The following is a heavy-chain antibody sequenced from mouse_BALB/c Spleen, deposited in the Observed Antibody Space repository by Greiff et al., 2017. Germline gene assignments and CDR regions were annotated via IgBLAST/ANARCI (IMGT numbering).Heavy chain of an antibody. CDR1: GFNIKDTY. CDR3: ARKNYRYAYYFDY. D-gene: IGHD2-14*01. V-gene: IGHV14-3*02. Sequence: VQLQQSGAELVKPGASVKLSCTASGFNIKDTYMHWVKQRPEQGLEWIGRIDPANGNTKYDPKFQGKATITADTSSNTAYLQLSSLTSEDTAVYYCARKNYRYAYYFDYWGQGTTLTVSS. J-gene: IGHJ2*01. CDR2: IDPANGNT.